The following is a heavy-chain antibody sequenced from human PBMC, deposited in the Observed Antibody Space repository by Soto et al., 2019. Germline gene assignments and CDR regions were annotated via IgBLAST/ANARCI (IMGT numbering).Heavy chain of an antibody. CDR1: GYTFTSYD. CDR2: MNPNSGNT. V-gene: IGHV1-8*01. Sequence: ASVKVSCKASGYTFTSYDINWVRQATGQGLEWMGWMNPNSGNTGYAQKFQGRVTMTIDTSTTTSYMELTSLTFDDTAVYFCARDWRGAEGFDPWGQGTLVTVSS. CDR3: ARDWRGAEGFDP. D-gene: IGHD3-3*01. J-gene: IGHJ5*02.